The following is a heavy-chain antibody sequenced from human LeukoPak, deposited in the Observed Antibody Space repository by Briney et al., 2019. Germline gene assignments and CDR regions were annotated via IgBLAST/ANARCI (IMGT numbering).Heavy chain of an antibody. D-gene: IGHD3-22*01. J-gene: IGHJ4*02. CDR1: GFTFSSNW. Sequence: PGGSLRLSCAASGFTFSSNWLSWVGQAPGKGVEGVANINQDGSVKYYLLSVRGRFPNTRDNAKKPVFLQMNGLRPEEPAVYFWAKDKDNYHYPFDYWGQGTLVTVSS. CDR2: INQDGSVK. CDR3: AKDKDNYHYPFDY. V-gene: IGHV3-7*05.